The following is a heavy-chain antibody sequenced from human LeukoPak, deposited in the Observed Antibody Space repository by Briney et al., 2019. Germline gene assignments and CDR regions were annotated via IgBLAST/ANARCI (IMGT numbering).Heavy chain of an antibody. D-gene: IGHD7-27*01. CDR3: AWVSGDYFDY. CDR2: IISSGSTI. V-gene: IGHV3-48*02. CDR1: GFTFSGYS. J-gene: IGHJ4*02. Sequence: GGSLRLSCAASGFTFSGYSMNWVRQAPGKGLEWVSYIISSGSTIYYADSVKGRFTISRDNAKNSLYLQMNSLRDEDTAVYYCAWVSGDYFDYWGQGTLVTVSS.